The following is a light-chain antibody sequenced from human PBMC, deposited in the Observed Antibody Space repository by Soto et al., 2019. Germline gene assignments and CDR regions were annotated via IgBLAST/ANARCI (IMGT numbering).Light chain of an antibody. Sequence: EIGVSQSPATLSLSPGERATLSCRASQSVSSFLAWYQQKPGQAPRLLIYDASNRATGIPARFSGSGSGTDFTLTISSLEPEDFAVYYCQQHSNWPWTFGQGTKVDIK. CDR3: QQHSNWPWT. V-gene: IGKV3-11*01. CDR2: DAS. CDR1: QSVSSF. J-gene: IGKJ1*01.